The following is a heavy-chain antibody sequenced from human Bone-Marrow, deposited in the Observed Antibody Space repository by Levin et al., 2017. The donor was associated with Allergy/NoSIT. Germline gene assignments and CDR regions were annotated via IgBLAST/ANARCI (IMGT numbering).Heavy chain of an antibody. CDR2: IIPVFGIV. D-gene: IGHD2-15*01. V-gene: IGHV1-69*10. J-gene: IGHJ6*02. CDR1: GGTFSTYA. CDR3: ARVGCSGGACYSWQYYYYGMDV. Sequence: SVKVSCKASGGTFSTYAISWVRQAPGQGLEWMGGIIPVFGIVDYAQNFQGRLTITADRSTGTAYMDLSSLKSEDSAVYYCARVGCSGGACYSWQYYYYGMDVWGQGTTVTVSS.